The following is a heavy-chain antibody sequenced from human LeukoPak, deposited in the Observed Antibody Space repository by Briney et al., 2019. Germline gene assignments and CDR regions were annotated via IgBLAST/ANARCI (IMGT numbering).Heavy chain of an antibody. CDR1: GFTFSDYY. D-gene: IGHD2-8*01. CDR2: ISSSGSTI. V-gene: IGHV3-11*01. J-gene: IGHJ4*02. Sequence: PGGSLRLSCAASGFTFSDYYMGWIRQAPGKGLEWVSYISSSGSTIYYADSVKGRFTISRDNAKNSLYLQMNSLRAEDAAVYYCARDTQKYCTNGVCYGLDYWGQGTLVTVSS. CDR3: ARDTQKYCTNGVCYGLDY.